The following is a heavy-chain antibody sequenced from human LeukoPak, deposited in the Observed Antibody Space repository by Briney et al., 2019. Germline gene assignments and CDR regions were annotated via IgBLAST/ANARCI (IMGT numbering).Heavy chain of an antibody. CDR3: ARALSGSGSDY. CDR1: GYTFTGYY. D-gene: IGHD3-10*01. V-gene: IGHV1-2*02. J-gene: IGHJ4*02. Sequence: ASVKVSCKTSGYTFTGYYIHWVRQAPGQGLEWMGWINPNSGDTNYAQKFQGRVSMTGDTSISTAYMELSRLRSDDTAVYYCARALSGSGSDYWGQGTLVTVSS. CDR2: INPNSGDT.